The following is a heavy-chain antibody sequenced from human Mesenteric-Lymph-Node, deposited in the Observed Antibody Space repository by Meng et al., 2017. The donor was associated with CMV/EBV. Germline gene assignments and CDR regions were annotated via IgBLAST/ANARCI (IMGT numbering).Heavy chain of an antibody. CDR3: VKDMGVTGWYHYFDS. CDR1: GFTFEDHA. J-gene: IGHJ4*02. V-gene: IGHV3-9*01. D-gene: IGHD6-19*01. Sequence: GGSLRLSCAASGFTFEDHAMHWVRQAPGKGLEWVSHISWNSGSIEYADSVKGRFTISRDNAKNSLFLQMDSLKPEDTAFYYCVKDMGVTGWYHYFDSWGQGTLVTVSS. CDR2: ISWNSGSI.